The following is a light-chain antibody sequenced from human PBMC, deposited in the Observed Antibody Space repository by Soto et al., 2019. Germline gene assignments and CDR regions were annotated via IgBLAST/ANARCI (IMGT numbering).Light chain of an antibody. CDR1: QSISSW. V-gene: IGKV1-5*01. J-gene: IGKJ1*01. CDR3: QQYNSYPWT. CDR2: DAS. Sequence: DIQMTQSPSTLSASVGDRVTITCRASQSISSWLAWYQQKPGKAPKLLIYDASSLESGVPSRFSGSGSGTXXXXTISSLQPDDFATYYCQQYNSYPWTFGQGTKVEIK.